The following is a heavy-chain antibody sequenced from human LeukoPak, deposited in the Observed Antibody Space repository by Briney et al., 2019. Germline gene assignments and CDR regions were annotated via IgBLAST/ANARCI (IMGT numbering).Heavy chain of an antibody. CDR3: ARGTKSRTDY. J-gene: IGHJ4*02. CDR1: GGSFSGYY. Sequence: SETLSLTCAVYGGSFSGYYWSWVRQPPGKGLEWIGEINHSGSTNYNPSLKSRVTISVDTSKNQFSLKPSSVTAADTAVYYCARGTKSRTDYWGQGTLVTVSS. CDR2: INHSGST. V-gene: IGHV4-34*01.